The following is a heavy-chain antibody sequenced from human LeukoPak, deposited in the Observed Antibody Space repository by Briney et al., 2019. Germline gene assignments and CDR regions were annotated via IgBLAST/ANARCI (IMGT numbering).Heavy chain of an antibody. CDR2: IIPIFGTA. J-gene: IGHJ4*02. D-gene: IGHD1-14*01. CDR3: ASTAPVSGTASFDY. CDR1: GGTFSSYA. V-gene: IGHV1-69*13. Sequence: GASVKVSCKASGGTFSSYAISWVRQAPGQGLEWMGGIIPIFGTANYAQKFQGRVTITADESTSTAYMELSSLRSEDTAVYYCASTAPVSGTASFDYWGQGTLVTVSS.